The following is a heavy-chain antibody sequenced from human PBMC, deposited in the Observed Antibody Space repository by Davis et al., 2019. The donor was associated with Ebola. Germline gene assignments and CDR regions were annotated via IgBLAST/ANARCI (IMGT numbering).Heavy chain of an antibody. CDR1: GGSISSSRDY. CDR3: ARGHSYGSMVYGMDV. D-gene: IGHD5-18*01. J-gene: IGHJ6*02. V-gene: IGHV4-39*01. CDR2: VFYTGST. Sequence: GSLRLSCTVPGGSISSSRDYWGWIRQPPGKGLEWIGNVFYTGSTYYNPSLKRRVTVSVDTSKNQFSLELSSVIAADTAVYYCARGHSYGSMVYGMDVWGQGTPVSVSS.